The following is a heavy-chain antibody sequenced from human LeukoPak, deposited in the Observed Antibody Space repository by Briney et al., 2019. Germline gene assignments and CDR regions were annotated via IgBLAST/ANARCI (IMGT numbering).Heavy chain of an antibody. J-gene: IGHJ4*02. CDR1: GGSISSYY. CDR3: AASRFLEWLPDY. CDR2: IYYSGST. V-gene: IGHV4-59*08. D-gene: IGHD3-3*01. Sequence: PSETLSLTCTVSGGSISSYYWSWIRQPPGKGLEWTGYIYYSGSTNYNPSLKSRVTISVDTSKNQFSLKLSSVTAADTAVYYCAASRFLEWLPDYWGQGTLVTVSS.